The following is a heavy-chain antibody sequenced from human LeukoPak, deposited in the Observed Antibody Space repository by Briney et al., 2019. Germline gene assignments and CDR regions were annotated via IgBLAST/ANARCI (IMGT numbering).Heavy chain of an antibody. V-gene: IGHV3-23*01. CDR2: IGDDGATT. CDR1: GFSFTSSA. D-gene: IGHD3-9*01. Sequence: GGSLRLSCAASGFSFTSSAMGWVRQAPGKGLEWVSVIGDDGATTHYADSVRGRFTISRDNSKNTLSLQMNSLRAEDTAIYYCAKDYDLLTGALDYWGREPWSPSPQ. J-gene: IGHJ4*02. CDR3: AKDYDLLTGALDY.